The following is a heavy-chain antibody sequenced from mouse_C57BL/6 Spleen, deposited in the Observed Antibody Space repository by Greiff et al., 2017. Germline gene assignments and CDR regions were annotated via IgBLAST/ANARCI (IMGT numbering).Heavy chain of an antibody. V-gene: IGHV1-52*01. CDR1: GYTFPSYW. CDR3: ARELLLRGGAMDD. D-gene: IGHD1-1*01. J-gene: IGHJ4*01. CDR2: IDPSDSET. Sequence: QVQLQQPGAELVRPGSSVKLSCKASGYTFPSYWMHWVKQRPIQGLEWIGNIDPSDSETHYNQKFKDKATLTVDKSSSTAYMQLSSLTSEDSAVYYCARELLLRGGAMDDWGQGTSVTVSS.